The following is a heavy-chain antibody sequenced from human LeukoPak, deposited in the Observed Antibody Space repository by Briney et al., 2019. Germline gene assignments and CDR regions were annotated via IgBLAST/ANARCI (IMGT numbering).Heavy chain of an antibody. D-gene: IGHD3-10*01. CDR2: IYYSGST. J-gene: IGHJ4*02. CDR3: ARDAYYYGSGSPYYFDY. Sequence: SETLSLTCTVSGGSISSYYWSWIRQPPGKGLEWIGCIYYSGSTNYNPSLKSRVTISVDTSKNQFSLKLSSVTAADTAVYYCARDAYYYGSGSPYYFDYWGQGTLVAVSS. CDR1: GGSISSYY. V-gene: IGHV4-59*12.